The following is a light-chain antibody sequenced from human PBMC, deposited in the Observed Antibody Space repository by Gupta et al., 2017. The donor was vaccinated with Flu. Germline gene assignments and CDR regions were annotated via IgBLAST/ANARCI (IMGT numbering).Light chain of an antibody. V-gene: IGKV3-20*01. Sequence: EIMLTQSPGTLSLSPGERSSLSCRASQSVSNNSLAWYQQKPGHTPMLLIYATASRATDPTGMFSGGWDGTYVTLTSSIRDQEDSAGYYCQHDGYSHPYNVGQGTKVEIK. CDR2: ATA. CDR3: QHDGYSHPYN. CDR1: QSVSNNS. J-gene: IGKJ2*01.